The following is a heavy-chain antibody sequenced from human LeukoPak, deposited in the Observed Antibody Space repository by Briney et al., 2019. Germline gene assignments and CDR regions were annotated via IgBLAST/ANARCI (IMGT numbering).Heavy chain of an antibody. CDR3: ASSLGSGSYFYYFDY. D-gene: IGHD1-26*01. J-gene: IGHJ4*02. Sequence: GGSLRLSCAASGFTFSSYAMHWVRQAPGKGLEWVAVVSYDGSNKYYADSVKGRFTISRDNSKNTLYLQMNSLRAEDTAVYYCASSLGSGSYFYYFDYWGQGTLVTVSS. CDR2: VSYDGSNK. V-gene: IGHV3-30*04. CDR1: GFTFSSYA.